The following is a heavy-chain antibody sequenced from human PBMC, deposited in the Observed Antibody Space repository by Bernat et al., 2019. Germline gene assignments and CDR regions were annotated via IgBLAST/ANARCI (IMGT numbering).Heavy chain of an antibody. J-gene: IGHJ4*02. Sequence: QVQLVESGAEVKKPGASVKIPCKASGYTFTHGISWVRRAPGQGLEWMGWISPYNRNTNYAQKLQGRVTMTTDTSTSTAYMELRSLRSDDTAVYYCARDLDPAQLYSIPHFDFWGQGTLVTVSS. D-gene: IGHD2-21*01. CDR1: GYTFTHG. V-gene: IGHV1-18*01. CDR2: ISPYNRNT. CDR3: ARDLDPAQLYSIPHFDF.